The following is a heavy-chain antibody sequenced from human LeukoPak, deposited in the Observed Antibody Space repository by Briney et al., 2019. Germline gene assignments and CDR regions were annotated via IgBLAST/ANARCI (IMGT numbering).Heavy chain of an antibody. CDR3: ARDHGSGWYDLVY. CDR1: GYTFTGYY. V-gene: IGHV1-2*02. CDR2: INPNSGGT. J-gene: IGHJ4*02. Sequence: ASVKVSCKASGYTFTGYYMHWVRQAPGQGLEWMGWINPNSGGTNYAQKFQGRVTMTRDTSISTAYMELSRLRSDDTAVYYCARDHGSGWYDLVYWGQETLVTVSS. D-gene: IGHD6-19*01.